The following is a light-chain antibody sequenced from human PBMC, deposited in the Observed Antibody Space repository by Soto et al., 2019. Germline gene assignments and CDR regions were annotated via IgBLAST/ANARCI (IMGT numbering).Light chain of an antibody. CDR2: RNN. J-gene: IGLJ1*01. V-gene: IGLV1-47*01. Sequence: QSVLTQPPSASGTPGQGVTISCSGSTSNIGSNYVYWYQQLPGTAPKLLIYRNNQRPSGVPDRFSGSKSGTSASLAISGLQSDDDSDYLWATGDDSLNGGHLFGSGKKVTV. CDR3: ATGDDSLNGGHL. CDR1: TSNIGSNY.